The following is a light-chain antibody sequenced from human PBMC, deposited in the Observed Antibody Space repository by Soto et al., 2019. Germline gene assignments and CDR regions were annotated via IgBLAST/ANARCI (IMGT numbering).Light chain of an antibody. J-gene: IGLJ1*01. CDR2: DVG. CDR1: SSDVGGYNR. Sequence: QSVPTQPASVSGSPGQSITISCRGTSSDVGGYNRVSWYQQHPGKAPKLVIYDVGSRPSGVSNRFSGSRSGNSVSLTISGLQAEDEADYYCGSYTSSNTYVFGSGTKLTVL. V-gene: IGLV2-14*01. CDR3: GSYTSSNTYV.